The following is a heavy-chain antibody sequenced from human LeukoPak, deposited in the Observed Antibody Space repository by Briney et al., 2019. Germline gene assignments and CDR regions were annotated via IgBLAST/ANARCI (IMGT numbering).Heavy chain of an antibody. Sequence: PGGSLRLSCAASGFTFSSYAMSWVRQAPGKGLEWVSAISGSGGSTYYADSVKVRFTISRDNSKNTLYLQMNSLRAEDTAVYYCANSAGQLWFFLDYWGQGTLVTVSS. J-gene: IGHJ4*02. CDR1: GFTFSSYA. D-gene: IGHD5-18*01. V-gene: IGHV3-23*01. CDR2: ISGSGGST. CDR3: ANSAGQLWFFLDY.